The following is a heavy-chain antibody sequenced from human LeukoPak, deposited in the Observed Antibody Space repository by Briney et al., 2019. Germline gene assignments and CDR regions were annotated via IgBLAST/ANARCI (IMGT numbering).Heavy chain of an antibody. Sequence: GGSLRLSCAASGFTVSSNYMSWVRQAPGKGLEWVSVIYSGGSTYYADSVKGRFTISRDNSKNTLYLQMNSLRAEDTAVYNCARQSGSYYLVPYHGYYFDYWGQGTLVTVSS. J-gene: IGHJ4*02. CDR3: ARQSGSYYLVPYHGYYFDY. CDR2: IYSGGST. CDR1: GFTVSSNY. V-gene: IGHV3-53*01. D-gene: IGHD1-26*01.